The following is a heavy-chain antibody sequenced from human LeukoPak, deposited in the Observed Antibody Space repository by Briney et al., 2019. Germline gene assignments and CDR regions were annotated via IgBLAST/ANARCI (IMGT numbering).Heavy chain of an antibody. Sequence: PSETLSLTCTVSGGSISSSSYYSGCFRQPPGKGLEWIGSIYYSGGTYFHPSLKSRVTISVDTSKNQFSLRLTSVTAADTAVYYCARGFNYYDSSGYYGNEATYYMDVWGKGTTVTISS. J-gene: IGHJ6*03. CDR2: IYYSGGT. CDR1: GGSISSSSYY. V-gene: IGHV4-39*07. CDR3: ARGFNYYDSSGYYGNEATYYMDV. D-gene: IGHD3-22*01.